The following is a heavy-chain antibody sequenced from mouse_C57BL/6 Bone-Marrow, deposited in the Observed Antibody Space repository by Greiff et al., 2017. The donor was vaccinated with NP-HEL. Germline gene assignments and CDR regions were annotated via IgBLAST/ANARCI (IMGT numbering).Heavy chain of an antibody. Sequence: VQLKESGPGLVKPSQSLSLTCSVTGYSITSGYYWNWIRQFPGNKLEWMCYISYDGSNNYNPSLKNRISITRDTSKNQFFLKLNSVTTEDTATYYCARGSTVVATGGWYFDVWGTGTTVTVSS. CDR1: GYSITSGYY. CDR2: ISYDGSN. V-gene: IGHV3-6*01. J-gene: IGHJ1*03. CDR3: ARGSTVVATGGWYFDV. D-gene: IGHD1-1*01.